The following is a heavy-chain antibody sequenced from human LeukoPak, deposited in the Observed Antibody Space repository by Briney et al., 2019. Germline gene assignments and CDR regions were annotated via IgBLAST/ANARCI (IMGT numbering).Heavy chain of an antibody. D-gene: IGHD3-3*01. CDR1: GYTLTSYG. Sequence: GASVKVSCKASGYTLTSYGISWVRQAPGQGLEWMGWISAYNGNTNYAQKLQGRVTMTTDTSTSTAYMELRSLRSDDTAVYYCAREAPPEIQSITIFGVVRQDYYYMDVWGKGTTVTVSS. CDR3: AREAPPEIQSITIFGVVRQDYYYMDV. CDR2: ISAYNGNT. V-gene: IGHV1-18*01. J-gene: IGHJ6*03.